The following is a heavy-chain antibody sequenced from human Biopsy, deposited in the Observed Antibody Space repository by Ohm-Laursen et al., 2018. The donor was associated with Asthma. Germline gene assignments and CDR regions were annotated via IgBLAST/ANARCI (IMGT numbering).Heavy chain of an antibody. CDR3: TRTTTVITTYAMDV. Sequence: SLRLSCAASGFAVSRDYMFWVRQAPGKGLEWVSVIYNDGRAYYADSVKGRFTVSRDNSKNTLFLQMNSLRAEDTAVYYCTRTTTVITTYAMDVWGRGTTVTVSS. J-gene: IGHJ6*02. V-gene: IGHV3-53*01. CDR1: GFAVSRDY. D-gene: IGHD4-17*01. CDR2: IYNDGRA.